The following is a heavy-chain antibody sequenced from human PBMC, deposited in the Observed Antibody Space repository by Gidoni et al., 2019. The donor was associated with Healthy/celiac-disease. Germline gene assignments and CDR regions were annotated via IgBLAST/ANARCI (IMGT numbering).Heavy chain of an antibody. Sequence: QVQLQESGPGLVKPSETLSLTCTVSGGSISSYYWSWIRQPPGKGLEWIGYIYYSGSTNYNPSLKSRVTISVDTSKNQFSLKLSSVTAADTAVYYCARGVRRYESDYYYGMDVWGQGTTVTVSS. D-gene: IGHD5-12*01. V-gene: IGHV4-59*01. J-gene: IGHJ6*02. CDR2: IYYSGST. CDR3: ARGVRRYESDYYYGMDV. CDR1: GGSISSYY.